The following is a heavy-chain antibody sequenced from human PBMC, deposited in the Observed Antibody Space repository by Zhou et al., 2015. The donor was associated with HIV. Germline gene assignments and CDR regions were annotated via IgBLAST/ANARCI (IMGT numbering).Heavy chain of an antibody. CDR1: GFTFGDYA. CDR3: ARGYSSDWNDWFDS. CDR2: ITSKAYGVTT. V-gene: IGHV3-49*05. J-gene: IGHJ5*01. Sequence: EVQLVESGGDLVKPGRSLRLSCTTSGFTFGDYAMSWFRQAPGKGLEWVGFITSKAYGVTTQDAASVKHRFTISRDDSKSIVYLQMNSLRAEDTAVYYCARGYSSDWNDWFDSWGPGTLVTVAS. D-gene: IGHD6-19*01.